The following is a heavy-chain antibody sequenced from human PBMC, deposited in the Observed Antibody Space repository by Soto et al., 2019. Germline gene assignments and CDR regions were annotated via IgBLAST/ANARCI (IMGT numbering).Heavy chain of an antibody. CDR3: AGGRAARTLGY. J-gene: IGHJ4*02. CDR1: GGSISSGGYS. V-gene: IGHV4-30-2*01. CDR2: IYHSGST. Sequence: QLQLQESGSGLVKPSQTLSLTCAVSGGSISSGGYSWSWIRQPPGKVLEWIGYIYHSGSTYYNPSLKSRVIISVDRSKNRSSRRLSSVTAADTAGYYSAGGRAARTLGYWGQGTLVTVSS. D-gene: IGHD2-15*01.